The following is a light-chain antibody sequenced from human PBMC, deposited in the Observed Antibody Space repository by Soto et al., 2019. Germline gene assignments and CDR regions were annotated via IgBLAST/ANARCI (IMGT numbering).Light chain of an antibody. CDR3: SFYIGATAYV. CDR2: EGH. Sequence: QSALAHPASVSGSPGQSITISCTGNSGFVGSFSLVSWYQQHPGKDPKVMISEGHRRPSGAPDSFSGPTSVNSASLTISGLQDDDDSAHYGSFYIGATAYVFRSCTKVTV. V-gene: IGLV2-23*01. CDR1: SGFVGSFSL. J-gene: IGLJ6*01.